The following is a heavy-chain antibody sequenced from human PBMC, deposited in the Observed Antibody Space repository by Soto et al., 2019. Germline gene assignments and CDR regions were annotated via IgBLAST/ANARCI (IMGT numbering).Heavy chain of an antibody. CDR3: ARLLGVVVITTFGWFDP. V-gene: IGHV4-39*01. D-gene: IGHD3-22*01. CDR2: IYYSGST. J-gene: IGHJ5*02. CDR1: GGSISSSSYY. Sequence: PSETLSLTCTVSGGSISSSSYYWGWIRQPPGKGLEWIGSIYYSGSTYYNPSLKSRVTISVDTSKNQFSLKLSSVTAADTAVYYCARLLGVVVITTFGWFDPWGQGTLATVSS.